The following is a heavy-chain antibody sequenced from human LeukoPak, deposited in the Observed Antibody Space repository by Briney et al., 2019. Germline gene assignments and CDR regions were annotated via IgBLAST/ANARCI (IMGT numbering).Heavy chain of an antibody. V-gene: IGHV1-69*13. CDR2: IIPIFGTA. J-gene: IGHJ3*02. Sequence: ASVKVSCKASGGTFSSYAISWVRQAPGQGLEWMGGIIPIFGTANYAQKFQGRVTITADESTSTAYMELSSLRSEDTAVYYCARNTVGSSGSGWGAFDIWGQGTMVTVSS. CDR1: GGTFSSYA. CDR3: ARNTVGSSGSGWGAFDI. D-gene: IGHD6-19*01.